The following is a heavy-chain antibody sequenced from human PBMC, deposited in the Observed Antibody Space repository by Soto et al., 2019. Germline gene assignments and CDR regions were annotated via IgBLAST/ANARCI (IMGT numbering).Heavy chain of an antibody. CDR3: ARAEAAAGRGREYFQH. V-gene: IGHV3-74*01. CDR2: PNSDGSST. Sequence: EVQLVESGGGLVQPGGSLRLSCAASGFTFSSYWMHWVRQAPGTGLVWVSRPNSDGSSTSYADSVKGRFTISRDTAKNTLYLQMNSLRAEDTAVYYCARAEAAAGRGREYFQHWGQGTLVTVSS. CDR1: GFTFSSYW. J-gene: IGHJ1*01. D-gene: IGHD6-13*01.